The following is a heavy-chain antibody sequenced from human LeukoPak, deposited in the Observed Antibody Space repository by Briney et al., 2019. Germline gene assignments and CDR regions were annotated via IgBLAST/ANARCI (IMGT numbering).Heavy chain of an antibody. CDR2: IYHSGST. V-gene: IGHV4-4*02. J-gene: IGHJ4*02. CDR3: ARGPVHRWLQFQRSGYYFDY. CDR1: GGSISSSNW. Sequence: KPSETLSLTCAVSGGSISSSNWWSWVRQPPGKGLEWIGEIYHSGSTNYNPSLKSRVTISVDTSKNQFSLKLSSVTAADTAVYYCARGPVHRWLQFQRSGYYFDYWGQGTLVTVSS. D-gene: IGHD5-24*01.